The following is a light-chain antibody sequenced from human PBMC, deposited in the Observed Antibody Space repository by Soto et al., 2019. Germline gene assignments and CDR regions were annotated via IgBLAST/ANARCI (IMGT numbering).Light chain of an antibody. CDR2: EVS. CDR1: SSDVGGYNY. J-gene: IGLJ3*02. V-gene: IGLV2-14*01. Sequence: QSALTQPASVSGSPGQSITISCTGTSSDVGGYNYVSWYQQHPGKAPKLMIYEVSNRPSGVSNRFSDSKSGNTASLTISGLQAEDEADYYCSSYTSGSTRVFGGGTKLTVL. CDR3: SSYTSGSTRV.